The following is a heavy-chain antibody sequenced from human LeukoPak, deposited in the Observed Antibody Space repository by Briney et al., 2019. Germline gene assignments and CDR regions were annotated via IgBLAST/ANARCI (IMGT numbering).Heavy chain of an antibody. J-gene: IGHJ1*01. Sequence: SSETLSLTCAVSGGSISSSNWWSWVRQPPGKGLEWIGEIYHSGSTNYNPSLKSRVTISVDKSKNQFSLNLYSVTAADTAVYYCAPYCSGGSCTGYVQHWGQGTLVTVFS. CDR1: GGSISSSNW. D-gene: IGHD2-15*01. CDR3: APYCSGGSCTGYVQH. CDR2: IYHSGST. V-gene: IGHV4-4*02.